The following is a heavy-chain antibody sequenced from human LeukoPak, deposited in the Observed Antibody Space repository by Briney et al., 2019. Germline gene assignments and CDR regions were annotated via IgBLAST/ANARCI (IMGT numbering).Heavy chain of an antibody. CDR1: GFTFSSYY. V-gene: IGHV3-69-1*01. J-gene: IGHJ4*02. CDR2: ISRSNTM. D-gene: IGHD2-2*02. CDR3: ATVPRSSCCYTFDY. Sequence: PGGSLRLSCAGSGFTFSSYYMNWVRQAPGKGLEWVSFISRSNTMYYADSVKGRFTVSRHDSRNTLYLQMNSLRVEDTAVYYCATVPRSSCCYTFDYWGQGTLVTVSS.